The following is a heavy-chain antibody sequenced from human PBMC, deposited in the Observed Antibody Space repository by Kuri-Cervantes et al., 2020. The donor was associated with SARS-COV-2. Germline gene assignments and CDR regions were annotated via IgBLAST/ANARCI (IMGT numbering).Heavy chain of an antibody. CDR2: IYSGGST. CDR3: ARDVEHDTAMDYYYYYMDV. CDR1: GFTVSSNY. J-gene: IGHJ6*03. Sequence: GGSLRLSCAASGFTVSSNYMSWVRQAPGKGLEWVSVIYSGGSTYYADSVKGRFTISRDNSKNTLYLQMNSLRAEDTAVYYCARDVEHDTAMDYYYYYMDVWARGTTVTVSS. V-gene: IGHV3-53*01. D-gene: IGHD5-18*01.